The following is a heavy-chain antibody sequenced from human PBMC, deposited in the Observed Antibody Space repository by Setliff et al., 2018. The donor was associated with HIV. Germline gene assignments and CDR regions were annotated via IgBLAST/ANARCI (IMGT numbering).Heavy chain of an antibody. CDR2: VSGTGGET. Sequence: GSLRLSCAASGFTFRNHAMNWVRQAPGKGLEWVSAVSGTGGETYYADSVKGRFTISRDNSKNTLYLQLNSLRAEDSAVYYCARVQQQLLQEDDYFDYWGQGTLVTVSS. CDR3: ARVQQQLLQEDDYFDY. D-gene: IGHD6-13*01. CDR1: GFTFRNHA. V-gene: IGHV3-23*01. J-gene: IGHJ4*02.